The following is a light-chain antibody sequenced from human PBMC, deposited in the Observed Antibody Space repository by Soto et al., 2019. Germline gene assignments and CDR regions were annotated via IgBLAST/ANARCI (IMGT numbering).Light chain of an antibody. Sequence: QSALTQPRSVSGSPGQSVTISCTGTNNGVGGYNYVSWYQQYAGKAPKLTIYDVTKRPSGAPDRFSGSKSGNTASLTISGLQAEDEADYYCCSYAGSYTYVFGTGTKVT. CDR3: CSYAGSYTYV. CDR1: NNGVGGYNY. J-gene: IGLJ1*01. V-gene: IGLV2-11*01. CDR2: DVT.